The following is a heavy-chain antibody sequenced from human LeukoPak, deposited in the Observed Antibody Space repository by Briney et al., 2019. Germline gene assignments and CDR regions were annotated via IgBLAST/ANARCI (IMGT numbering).Heavy chain of an antibody. CDR3: AIKPGYNNGPEY. Sequence: GGSLRLSCAASGFTFSSYEMNWVRQAPGKGLEWVSYISSSGTTRYYADSVKGRFTISRDNAKNSLYLQLNSLRAEDTAVYYCAIKPGYNNGPEYWGQEALVTVPS. CDR1: GFTFSSYE. CDR2: ISSSGTTR. V-gene: IGHV3-48*03. D-gene: IGHD6-19*01. J-gene: IGHJ4*02.